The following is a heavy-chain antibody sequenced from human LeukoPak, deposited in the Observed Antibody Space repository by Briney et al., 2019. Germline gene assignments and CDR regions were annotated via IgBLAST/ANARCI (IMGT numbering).Heavy chain of an antibody. V-gene: IGHV3-15*01. Sequence: GGSLRLSCAASGFTFRDAWMTWVRQAPGKGLEWVGRIRSKTDGGTTDYAVSVQGRFTISRDDSKNTLYLQMNSLRAEDTAVYYCARDLTVAARTDYWGQGTLVTVSS. CDR1: GFTFRDAW. CDR2: IRSKTDGGTT. CDR3: ARDLTVAARTDY. D-gene: IGHD6-6*01. J-gene: IGHJ4*02.